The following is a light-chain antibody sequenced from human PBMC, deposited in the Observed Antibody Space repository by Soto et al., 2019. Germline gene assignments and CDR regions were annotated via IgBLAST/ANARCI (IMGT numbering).Light chain of an antibody. J-gene: IGKJ5*01. CDR2: GAS. Sequence: ENVLTQSPATLSLSPGEGATLSCRASQSVSSNLAWYQQKPGQAPRLLIYGASTRATGIPARFSGSGSGTEFTLTISSLQSEDFAVYYCQQYNNWPSITFGQGTRLEIK. CDR1: QSVSSN. V-gene: IGKV3-15*01. CDR3: QQYNNWPSIT.